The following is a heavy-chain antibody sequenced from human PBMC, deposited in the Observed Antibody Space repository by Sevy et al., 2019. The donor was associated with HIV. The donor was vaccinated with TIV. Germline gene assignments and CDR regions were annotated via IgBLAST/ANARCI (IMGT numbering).Heavy chain of an antibody. V-gene: IGHV4-59*01. Sequence: SETLSLTCTVSGGPISSYYWSWIRQPPGKKLEWIGYIHYSGSTKYNPSLNSRVTMSVATSKNQFSLKLTSVTAADTAVYYCARAPPVRSGDDSLNWFDPWGQRTLVTVSS. CDR3: ARAPPVRSGDDSLNWFDP. J-gene: IGHJ5*02. CDR2: IHYSGST. D-gene: IGHD5-12*01. CDR1: GGPISSYY.